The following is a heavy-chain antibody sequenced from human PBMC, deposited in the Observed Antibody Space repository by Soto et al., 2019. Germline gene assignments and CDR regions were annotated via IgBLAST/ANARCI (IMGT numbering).Heavy chain of an antibody. Sequence: GASVNVSCKASGYTFTSYDINWVRQATGQGLEWMGWMNPNSGNTGYAQKFQGRVTMTRNTSISTAYMELSSLRSEDTAVYYCARVPTRYDFWSGYYFSSWFDPWGQGTLVTVSS. J-gene: IGHJ5*02. D-gene: IGHD3-3*01. CDR3: ARVPTRYDFWSGYYFSSWFDP. CDR2: MNPNSGNT. CDR1: GYTFTSYD. V-gene: IGHV1-8*01.